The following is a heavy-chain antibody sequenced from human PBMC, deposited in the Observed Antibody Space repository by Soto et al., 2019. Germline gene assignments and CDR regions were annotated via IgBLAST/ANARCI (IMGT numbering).Heavy chain of an antibody. Sequence: SLRLSCAASGFTFSSYAMHWVRQAPGKGLEWVAVISYDGSNKYYADSVKGRFTISRDNSKNTLYLQMNSLRAEDTAVYYCARGSGWYRPYFDYWGQGTLVTVSS. J-gene: IGHJ4*02. CDR3: ARGSGWYRPYFDY. D-gene: IGHD6-19*01. CDR2: ISYDGSNK. CDR1: GFTFSSYA. V-gene: IGHV3-30-3*01.